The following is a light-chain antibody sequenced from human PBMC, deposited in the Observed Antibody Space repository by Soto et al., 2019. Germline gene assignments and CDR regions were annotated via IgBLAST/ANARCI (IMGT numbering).Light chain of an antibody. CDR1: SSDVGGYNS. J-gene: IGLJ2*01. CDR2: EVS. Sequence: QSALTQPASVSGSPGQSITISCTGTSSDVGGYNSVSWYQQHPGKAPKLMIYEVSNRPSGVSNRFSGSKSRNTASLTISGLQAEDEADYYCSSYTSSSTFFGGGTKLTVL. V-gene: IGLV2-14*01. CDR3: SSYTSSSTF.